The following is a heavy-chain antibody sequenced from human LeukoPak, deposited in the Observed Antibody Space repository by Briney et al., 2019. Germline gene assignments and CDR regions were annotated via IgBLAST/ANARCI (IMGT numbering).Heavy chain of an antibody. CDR3: SRETFY. V-gene: IGHV3-53*05. J-gene: IGHJ4*02. D-gene: IGHD3-16*01. Sequence: GGSLRLSCAASGFTVSSNYMSWVRQAPGMGPEWVSVLYSGGFTDYADSVKGRFTISRDNSKNTLFLQMNSLRAEDTAAYYCSRETFYWGQGTLVTVSS. CDR2: LYSGGFT. CDR1: GFTVSSNY.